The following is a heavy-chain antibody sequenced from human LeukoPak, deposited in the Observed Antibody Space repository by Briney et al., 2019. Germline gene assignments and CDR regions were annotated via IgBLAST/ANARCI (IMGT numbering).Heavy chain of an antibody. CDR3: ARDFPGTTAGYYYYGMDV. V-gene: IGHV4-59*01. D-gene: IGHD1-1*01. CDR2: IYYSGST. Sequence: PSETLSLTCTVSGVSISSYYWSWIRQPPGKGLEWIGYIYYSGSTNYNPSLKSRVTISVDTSKNQFSLKLSSVTAADTAVYYCARDFPGTTAGYYYYGMDVWGQGTTVTVSS. J-gene: IGHJ6*02. CDR1: GVSISSYY.